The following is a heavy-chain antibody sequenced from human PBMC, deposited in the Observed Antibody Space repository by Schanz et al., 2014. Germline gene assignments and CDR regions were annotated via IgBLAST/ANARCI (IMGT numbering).Heavy chain of an antibody. D-gene: IGHD4-17*01. CDR1: GASISSSNW. V-gene: IGHV4-4*02. Sequence: QVQLQESGPGLVKPSGTLSLTCAVSGASISSSNWWSWVRQPPGKGLEWIGEIYHSGNTNYNASHKSRVTISVDKTKNQFSLKVRSVTAADTAVYYCARDRGHGDLPGDIWGQGTMVTVSS. CDR2: IYHSGNT. J-gene: IGHJ3*02. CDR3: ARDRGHGDLPGDI.